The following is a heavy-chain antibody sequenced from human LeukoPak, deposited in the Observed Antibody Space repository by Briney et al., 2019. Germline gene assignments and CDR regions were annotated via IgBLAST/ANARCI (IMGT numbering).Heavy chain of an antibody. V-gene: IGHV3-48*04. CDR2: ISRSGSTI. J-gene: IGHJ4*02. Sequence: GGSLRLSCAASGFTFSSYAMSWVRQAPGKGLEWVSYISRSGSTIYYADSVKGRFTISRDNAKNSLYLQMNSLRAEDTAIYYCAKHSTGRAAPTILDYWGQGTLVTVSS. CDR3: AKHSTGRAAPTILDY. CDR1: GFTFSSYA. D-gene: IGHD1-14*01.